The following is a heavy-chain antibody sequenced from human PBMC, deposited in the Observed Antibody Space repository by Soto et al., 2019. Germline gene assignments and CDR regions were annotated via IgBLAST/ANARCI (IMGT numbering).Heavy chain of an antibody. J-gene: IGHJ4*02. V-gene: IGHV3-23*01. CDR3: AKDAGYAHWFFDY. CDR2: INGPGGMT. CDR1: GFTFSDFA. Sequence: EVQLLESGGGLVQPGGSQRLSCDASGFTFSDFAMSWVRQAPGKGLEWVASINGPGGMTYYADSVRGRFTISRDKSTKAMYLKMHILSPEDTAVYSFAKDAGYAHWFFDYWGRGNLVTVPS. D-gene: IGHD5-18*01.